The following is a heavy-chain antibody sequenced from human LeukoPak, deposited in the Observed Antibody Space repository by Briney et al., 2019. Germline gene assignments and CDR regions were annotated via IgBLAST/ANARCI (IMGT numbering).Heavy chain of an antibody. D-gene: IGHD4-17*01. CDR2: ITSGGAP. Sequence: GGSLRLSCAASGFTFSNYAVMWVRQAPGQGLEWVSAITSGGAPRYADSVKGRFTISRDNSKNTLYLQMDSLRAEDTAQYFCARDPNGDYIGAFEFRGRGTVVTVSS. V-gene: IGHV3-23*01. CDR3: ARDPNGDYIGAFEF. J-gene: IGHJ3*01. CDR1: GFTFSNYA.